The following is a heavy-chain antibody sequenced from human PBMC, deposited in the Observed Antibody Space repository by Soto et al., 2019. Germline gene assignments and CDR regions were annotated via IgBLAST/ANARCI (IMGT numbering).Heavy chain of an antibody. Sequence: SETLSLTCTVSGGSIRSYYWSWIRQPPGKGLEWIGYIYYSGSTKYNPSLKSRVTISVDTSNNQFSLKLSSVTAADTAVYYCARDTNADGTRRYCSGGSCYSSTFDIWGQGTMVTVSS. CDR1: GGSIRSYY. CDR2: IYYSGST. CDR3: ARDTNADGTRRYCSGGSCYSSTFDI. D-gene: IGHD2-15*01. V-gene: IGHV4-59*01. J-gene: IGHJ3*02.